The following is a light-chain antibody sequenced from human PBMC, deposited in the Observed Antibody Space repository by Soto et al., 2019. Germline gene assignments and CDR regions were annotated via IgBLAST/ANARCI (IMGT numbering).Light chain of an antibody. J-gene: IGLJ2*01. Sequence: QLVLTQSPSASASLGASVKLTCTLSSGHSSYAIAWHQQQPEKGPRYLMKLNSDGSPSKGDGIPDRFSGSSSGAERYLTITSLQSEDEADYYCQTWGTGIRVVGGGTKLTVL. CDR1: SGHSSYA. CDR3: QTWGTGIRV. V-gene: IGLV4-69*01. CDR2: LNSDGSP.